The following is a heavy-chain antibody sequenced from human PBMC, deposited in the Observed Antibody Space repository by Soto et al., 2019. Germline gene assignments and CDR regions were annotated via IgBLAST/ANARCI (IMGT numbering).Heavy chain of an antibody. V-gene: IGHV4-31*03. CDR2: IYYSGST. CDR3: ARATRTIVVVAATGSAFDI. J-gene: IGHJ3*02. D-gene: IGHD2-15*01. CDR1: GGSISSGGYY. Sequence: SETLSLTCTVSGGSISSGGYYWSWIRQHPGKGLEWIGYIYYSGSTYYNPSLKSRVTISVDTSKNQFSLKLSSVTAADTAVYYCARATRTIVVVAATGSAFDIWGQGTMVTVSS.